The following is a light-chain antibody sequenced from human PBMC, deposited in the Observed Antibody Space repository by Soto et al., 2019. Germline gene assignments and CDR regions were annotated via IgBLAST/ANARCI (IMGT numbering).Light chain of an antibody. Sequence: EIVMTQSPATLSASPGERATLSCRASQSVSSKLAWYQQKPGQAPRLLLYGASTRATGIPVRFSGSGSGTEFTLTIRSLQSEDFAVYYCQQYKNWPPNTFGQGTKVEIK. CDR3: QQYKNWPPNT. CDR1: QSVSSK. CDR2: GAS. V-gene: IGKV3-15*01. J-gene: IGKJ1*01.